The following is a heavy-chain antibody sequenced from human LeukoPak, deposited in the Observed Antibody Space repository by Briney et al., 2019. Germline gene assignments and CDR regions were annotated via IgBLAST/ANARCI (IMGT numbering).Heavy chain of an antibody. Sequence: PGGSLRLSCTASGFTFGDYAMSWFRQAPGKGLEWVGFIRSKAYGGTTEYAASVKGRFTISRDDSKSIAYLQMNSLKTEDTAVYYCTRAVEVATIHDYWGGDDYYYYGMDVWGQGTTVTVSS. J-gene: IGHJ6*02. D-gene: IGHD5-12*01. CDR2: IRSKAYGGTT. CDR1: GFTFGDYA. V-gene: IGHV3-49*03. CDR3: TRAVEVATIHDYWGGDDYYYYGMDV.